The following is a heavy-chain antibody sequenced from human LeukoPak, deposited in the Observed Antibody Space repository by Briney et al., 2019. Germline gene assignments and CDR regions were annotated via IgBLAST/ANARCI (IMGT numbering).Heavy chain of an antibody. D-gene: IGHD6-19*01. V-gene: IGHV3-21*01. J-gene: IGHJ5*02. CDR2: ISSSSSYI. CDR3: AREGEQWLVANWFDP. CDR1: GFTFSSYS. Sequence: PGGSLRLSCAASGFTFSSYSVNWVRQAPGKGLEWVSSISSSSSYIYYADSVKGRFTISRDNAKNSLYLQMNSLRAEDTAVYYCAREGEQWLVANWFDPWGQGTLVTVSS.